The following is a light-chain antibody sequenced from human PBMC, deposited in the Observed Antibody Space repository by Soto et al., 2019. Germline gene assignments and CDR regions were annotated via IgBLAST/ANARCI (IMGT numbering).Light chain of an antibody. CDR1: SSDVGGYNY. J-gene: IGLJ2*01. Sequence: QSALTQPPSASGSPGQSVTISCIGTSSDVGGYNYVSWYQQHPGKAPKLMIYEVSKRPSGVPDRFSGSKSGNTASLTVSGLQAEDEADYYCSSYAASNTLAVFGGGTQLTVL. CDR3: SSYAASNTLAV. CDR2: EVS. V-gene: IGLV2-8*01.